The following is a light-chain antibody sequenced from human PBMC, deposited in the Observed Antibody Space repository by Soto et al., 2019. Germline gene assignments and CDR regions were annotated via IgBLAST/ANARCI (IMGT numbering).Light chain of an antibody. Sequence: DIQMTQSPSSLSASVGDRDTISCRASQSICTYVSWYQQKPGTAPKLLIRAASTLQSGVPSRFSGSGSGTDFTLTISSLQIEYFATYFCQQTDSTPETFGQGTNVEI. CDR3: QQTDSTPET. V-gene: IGKV1-39*01. J-gene: IGKJ1*01. CDR1: QSICTY. CDR2: AAS.